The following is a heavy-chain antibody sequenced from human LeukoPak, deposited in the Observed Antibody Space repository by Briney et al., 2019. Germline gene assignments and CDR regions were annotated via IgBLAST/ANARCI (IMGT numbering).Heavy chain of an antibody. CDR3: ARVVVAASNYFDY. CDR2: INGGSGNT. D-gene: IGHD2-15*01. Sequence: ASVKVSCKASGYTFISYSLHWVRQAPGQRLEWMGWINGGSGNTKCSQKFQGRVTITRDTSASTAYMELSSLRSEDTAVYYCARVVVAASNYFDYWGQGTLVTVSS. CDR1: GYTFISYS. J-gene: IGHJ4*02. V-gene: IGHV1-3*01.